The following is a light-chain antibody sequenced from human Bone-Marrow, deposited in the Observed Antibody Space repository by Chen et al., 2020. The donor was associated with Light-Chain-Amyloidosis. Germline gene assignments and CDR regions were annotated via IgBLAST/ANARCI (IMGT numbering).Light chain of an antibody. V-gene: IGLV3-25*03. CDR1: DLPTKY. Sequence: SYALPPPPSVSVSQGKTARITCSGDDLPTKYAYWYQQKPGQAPVLVIHRDTERPSGISERCSGSSSGTTATLTISGVQAEDEADYHCQSADSSGTYEVIFGGGTKLTVL. CDR3: QSADSSGTYEVI. CDR2: RDT. J-gene: IGLJ2*01.